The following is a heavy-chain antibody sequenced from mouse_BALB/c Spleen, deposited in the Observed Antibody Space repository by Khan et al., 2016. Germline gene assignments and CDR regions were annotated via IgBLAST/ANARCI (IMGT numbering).Heavy chain of an antibody. D-gene: IGHD2-1*01. CDR3: ARHYGNYDRGCFAY. CDR1: GFTFSSFG. CDR2: ISSGSSAI. V-gene: IGHV5-17*02. Sequence: EVELVESGGGLVQPGGSRKLSCAASGFTFSSFGMHWVRQAPEKGLEWVAYISSGSSAIYYEDTVKGRFTISRDTPKNNMFLQMTSLRSEDTALYYCARHYGNYDRGCFAYWGQGTLVTVAA. J-gene: IGHJ3*01.